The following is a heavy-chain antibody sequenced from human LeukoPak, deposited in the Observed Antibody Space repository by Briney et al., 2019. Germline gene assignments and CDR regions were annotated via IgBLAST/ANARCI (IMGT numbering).Heavy chain of an antibody. V-gene: IGHV3-7*03. CDR2: IKQDGSEK. D-gene: IGHD2-2*01. CDR3: AKTADIVVVPAAPSHAFDI. Sequence: PGGSLRLSCAASGFTFSSYWMSWVRQAPGKGLEWVANIKQDGSEKYYVDSVKGRFTISRDNAKNSLYLQMNSLRAEDTAVYYCAKTADIVVVPAAPSHAFDIWGQGTMVTVSS. J-gene: IGHJ3*02. CDR1: GFTFSSYW.